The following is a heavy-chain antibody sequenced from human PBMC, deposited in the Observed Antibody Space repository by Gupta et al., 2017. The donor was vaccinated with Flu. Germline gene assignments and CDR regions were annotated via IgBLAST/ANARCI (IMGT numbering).Heavy chain of an antibody. CDR3: ARGHWAN. D-gene: IGHD3-16*01. J-gene: IGHJ4*02. CDR2: ISRSAVT. V-gene: IGHV3-48*03. CDR1: GCTLSSYG. Sequence: SLRFSCAASGCTLSSYGMSWVRQAPGRGLEWVSFISRSAVTYYGDPVRGRFTISRDNAKNSLYLQMSGLRDEETAVYYCARGHWANWGQGTLVTVSS.